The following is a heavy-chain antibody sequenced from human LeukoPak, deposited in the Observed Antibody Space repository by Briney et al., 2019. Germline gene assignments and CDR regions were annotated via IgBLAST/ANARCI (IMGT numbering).Heavy chain of an antibody. CDR3: ARSSRFLEWLPRDY. D-gene: IGHD3-3*01. CDR1: GYTFTSYG. V-gene: IGHV1-18*01. J-gene: IGHJ4*02. CDR2: ISAYNGNT. Sequence: ASVKVSSKASGYTFTSYGISWVRQAPGQGLEWMGWISAYNGNTNYAQKLQGRVTMTTDTSTSTAYMELRSLRSDDTAVYYCARSSRFLEWLPRDYWGQGTLVTVSS.